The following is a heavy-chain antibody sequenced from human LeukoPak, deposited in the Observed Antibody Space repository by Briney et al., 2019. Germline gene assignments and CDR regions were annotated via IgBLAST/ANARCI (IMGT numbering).Heavy chain of an antibody. CDR1: GFTFSSYA. D-gene: IGHD6-13*01. CDR2: ISGSGGST. Sequence: GGSLRLSCAASGFTFSSYAMSWVRQAPGKGLEWVSAISGSGGSTYYADSVKGRFTISRDNSKNTLYLQMNSLRAEDTAVYYCAVIYRSSWYHYFDYWGQGTLVTVSS. J-gene: IGHJ4*02. CDR3: AVIYRSSWYHYFDY. V-gene: IGHV3-23*01.